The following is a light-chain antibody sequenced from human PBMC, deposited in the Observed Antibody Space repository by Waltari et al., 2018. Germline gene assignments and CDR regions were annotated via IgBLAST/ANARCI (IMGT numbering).Light chain of an antibody. Sequence: QSALAQPASVSGSPGQSITISCPGTIRDVGAANSVSWYPQHPGKAPKRILYEVTHRPSGISNRFSGSKSGNTASLTISGLQTEDEADYHCSSSRRSGTLLFGGGTKLTVL. J-gene: IGLJ3*02. CDR1: IRDVGAANS. CDR3: SSSRRSGTLL. CDR2: EVT. V-gene: IGLV2-14*01.